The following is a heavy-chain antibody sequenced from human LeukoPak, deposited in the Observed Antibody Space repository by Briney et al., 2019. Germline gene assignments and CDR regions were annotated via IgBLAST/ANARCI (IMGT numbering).Heavy chain of an antibody. CDR1: GFTFSNAW. V-gene: IGHV4-4*07. D-gene: IGHD3-3*01. Sequence: GSLRLSCAASGFTFSNAWMSWVRQAPGKGLEWIGRIYTSGSTNYNPSLKSRVTMSVDTSKNQFSLKLSSVTAADTAVYYCAREVRFLEWLLSYNWFDPWGQGTLVTVSS. CDR3: AREVRFLEWLLSYNWFDP. CDR2: IYTSGST. J-gene: IGHJ5*02.